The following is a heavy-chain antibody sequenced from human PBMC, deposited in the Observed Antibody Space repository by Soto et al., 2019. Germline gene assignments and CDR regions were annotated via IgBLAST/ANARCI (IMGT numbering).Heavy chain of an antibody. CDR1: GFTFSSYS. D-gene: IGHD4-17*01. V-gene: IGHV3-21*01. Sequence: EVQLVESGGGLVKPGGSLKLSCAASGFTFSSYSMNWVRQAPGKGLEWVSSISSSSSYIYYADSVKGRFTISRDNAKNSLYLQMNSLRAEDTAVYYCARDIPRYGDYLESDDWGQGTLVTVSS. J-gene: IGHJ4*02. CDR3: ARDIPRYGDYLESDD. CDR2: ISSSSSYI.